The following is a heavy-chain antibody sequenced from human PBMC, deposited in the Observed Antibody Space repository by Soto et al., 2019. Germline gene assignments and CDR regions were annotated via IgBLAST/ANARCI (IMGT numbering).Heavy chain of an antibody. CDR2: IGGGDGST. Sequence: EVQLLESGGGLVQPGGSLRLSCAASGFTFINYAMSWVRQAPGKGLEWVSTIGGGDGSTYYADSVKGRFTISRDNSNSALYLQMNSLRVGDTAIYYCAKDVGSGWYVFDYWGQGTLVTVSS. CDR3: AKDVGSGWYVFDY. V-gene: IGHV3-23*01. D-gene: IGHD6-19*01. CDR1: GFTFINYA. J-gene: IGHJ4*02.